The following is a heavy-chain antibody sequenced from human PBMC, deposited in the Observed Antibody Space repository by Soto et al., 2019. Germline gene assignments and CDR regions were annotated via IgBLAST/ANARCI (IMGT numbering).Heavy chain of an antibody. V-gene: IGHV3-23*01. CDR3: ASWGGNYYYYGMDV. Sequence: GGSLRLSCAASGFTFSSYAMSWVRQAPGKGLEWVSAISGSGGSTYYPDSVKGRFTISRDNSKNTLYLQMNSLRAEDTAVYYCASWGGNYYYYGMDVWGQGTTVTVSS. CDR1: GFTFSSYA. CDR2: ISGSGGST. D-gene: IGHD2-15*01. J-gene: IGHJ6*02.